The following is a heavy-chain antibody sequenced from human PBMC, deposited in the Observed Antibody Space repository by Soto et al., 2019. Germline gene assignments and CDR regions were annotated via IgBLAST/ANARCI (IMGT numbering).Heavy chain of an antibody. Sequence: EVQLVESGGSLIQPGRSLRLSCAASGFSFDDYVMHWVRKPPEKGLEWLSSISWNSRSIVYAESVKGRFTISRDKTKSFLYLQMDSLRPEDTALYYCAKDKSNGMDVWGQGTTVTVSS. J-gene: IGHJ6*02. V-gene: IGHV3-9*01. CDR3: AKDKSNGMDV. CDR2: ISWNSRSI. CDR1: GFSFDDYV.